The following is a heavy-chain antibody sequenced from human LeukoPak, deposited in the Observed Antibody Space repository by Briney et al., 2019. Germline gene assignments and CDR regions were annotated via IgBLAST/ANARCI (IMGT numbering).Heavy chain of an antibody. V-gene: IGHV1-18*01. CDR2: ISTYNGDT. J-gene: IGHJ4*02. D-gene: IGHD5-18*01. CDR3: ARRGSVETPMSNWEWWY. CDR1: GYTFTTSG. Sequence: ASVKVSCKASGYTFTTSGISWVRQAPGQGLEWMGWISTYNGDTNYAQKFQGRVTLTTDTSTSTVYMELRSLRSDDTAVYYCARRGSVETPMSNWEWWYWGQGTLVTVSS.